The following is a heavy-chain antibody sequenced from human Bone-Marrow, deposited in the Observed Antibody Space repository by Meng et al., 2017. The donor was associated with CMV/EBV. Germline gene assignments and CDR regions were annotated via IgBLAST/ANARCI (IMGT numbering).Heavy chain of an antibody. CDR3: ARAEVTIFGVVIGDGMDV. J-gene: IGHJ6*02. Sequence: ASVKVSCKASGYAFTDYFIHWVRQAPGQGLEWMGWINPKTGGTNYAQSFQGRVTMTRDTSIGTAYMELRRLKSDDTAVYYCARAEVTIFGVVIGDGMDVWGQGTTVTVSS. CDR1: GYAFTDYF. CDR2: INPKTGGT. D-gene: IGHD3-3*01. V-gene: IGHV1-2*02.